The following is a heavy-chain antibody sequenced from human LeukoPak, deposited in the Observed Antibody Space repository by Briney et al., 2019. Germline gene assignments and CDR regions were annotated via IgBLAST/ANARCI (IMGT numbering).Heavy chain of an antibody. CDR2: ISYDGSNK. D-gene: IGHD1-26*01. Sequence: GGSLRLSCAASGFTFSSYGMHWIRQAPGKGLEWVAVISYDGSNKYYADSVKGRFTISRDNSKNTLYLQMNSLRAEDTAVYYCAKTGGKWELYTDYWGQGTLVTVSS. CDR3: AKTGGKWELYTDY. V-gene: IGHV3-30*18. J-gene: IGHJ4*02. CDR1: GFTFSSYG.